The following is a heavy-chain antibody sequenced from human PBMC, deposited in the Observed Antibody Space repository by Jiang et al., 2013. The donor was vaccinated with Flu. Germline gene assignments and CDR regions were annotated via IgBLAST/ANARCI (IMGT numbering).Heavy chain of an antibody. J-gene: IGHJ4*02. CDR3: ARVAYSGYDVLQFDY. Sequence: PGKGLEYVSAISSNGGSTYYANSVKGRFTISRDNSKNTLYLQMGSLRAEDMAVYYSARVAYSGYDVLQFDYWGQGTLVTVSS. V-gene: IGHV3-64*01. CDR2: ISSNGGST. D-gene: IGHD5-12*01.